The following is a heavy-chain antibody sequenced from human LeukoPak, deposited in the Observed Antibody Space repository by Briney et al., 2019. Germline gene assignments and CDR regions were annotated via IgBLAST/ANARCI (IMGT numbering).Heavy chain of an antibody. J-gene: IGHJ6*03. D-gene: IGHD6-13*01. Sequence: PGGSLRLSCAASEFTFSSYWMSWVRQAPGKGLEWVANIKQDGSEKYYVDSVKGRFTISRDNSKNTLSLQMNSLRAEDTAVYYCAKGPPSRITARAPYYFYYMDAWGQGTTVTVSS. CDR1: EFTFSSYW. CDR2: IKQDGSEK. CDR3: AKGPPSRITARAPYYFYYMDA. V-gene: IGHV3-7*03.